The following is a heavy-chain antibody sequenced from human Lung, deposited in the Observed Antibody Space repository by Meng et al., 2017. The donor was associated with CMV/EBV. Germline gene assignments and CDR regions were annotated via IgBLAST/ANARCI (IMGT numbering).Heavy chain of an antibody. J-gene: IGHJ6*02. V-gene: IGHV3-48*03. D-gene: IGHD3-3*01. Sequence: SCAASGFTFSSYEMNWVRQAPGKGLEWVSYISSSGSTIYYADSVKGRFTISRDNAKNSLYLQMNSLRAEDTAVYYCARDRRETYYYDFWSGYYPYYYYYGMDVWGQGXTVTVSS. CDR2: ISSSGSTI. CDR3: ARDRRETYYYDFWSGYYPYYYYYGMDV. CDR1: GFTFSSYE.